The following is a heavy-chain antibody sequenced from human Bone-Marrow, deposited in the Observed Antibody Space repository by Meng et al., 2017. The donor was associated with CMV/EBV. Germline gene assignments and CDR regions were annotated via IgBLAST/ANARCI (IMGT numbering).Heavy chain of an antibody. CDR3: ARDSLTAGYYGMDV. CDR2: ISSSGSTI. J-gene: IGHJ6*02. Sequence: GESLKISCAASGFTFSDYYMSWVRQAPGKGLEWVSYISSSGSTIYYADSVKGRFTISRDNAKNSLYLQMDNLRAEDTAVYYCARDSLTAGYYGMDVWGQGATVTISS. V-gene: IGHV3-11*04. D-gene: IGHD1-20*01. CDR1: GFTFSDYY.